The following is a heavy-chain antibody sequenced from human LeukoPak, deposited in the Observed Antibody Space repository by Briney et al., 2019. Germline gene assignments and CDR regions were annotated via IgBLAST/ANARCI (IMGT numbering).Heavy chain of an antibody. CDR2: INHSGNT. J-gene: IGHJ4*02. CDR1: GGSSSGYY. V-gene: IGHV4-34*01. CDR3: ARGLSDVY. Sequence: SESLSLTCAVYGGSSSGYYWTWIRQTPGKGLEWIGEINHSGNTNYNPSLQSRVTISLDTSTNQFSLKLTSVTAADTAVYYCARGLSDVYWGQGTLVTVSS.